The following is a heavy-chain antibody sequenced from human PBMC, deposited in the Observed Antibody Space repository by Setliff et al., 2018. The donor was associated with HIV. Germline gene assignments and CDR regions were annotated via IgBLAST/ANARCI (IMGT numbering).Heavy chain of an antibody. CDR3: ARDLLDVVVSDGGGGECDYLPYQHYGMDV. CDR2: IKPSGGST. J-gene: IGHJ6*02. V-gene: IGHV1-46*01. D-gene: IGHD2-15*01. Sequence: ASVKVSCKASGYTFTNYYIHWVRQAPGQGLEWIGIIKPSGGSTSYSQKFQGRVTMTRDTSTSTVYMEVSSLSSEDTAVYYCARDLLDVVVSDGGGGECDYLPYQHYGMDVWGQGTTVTVSS. CDR1: GYTFTNYY.